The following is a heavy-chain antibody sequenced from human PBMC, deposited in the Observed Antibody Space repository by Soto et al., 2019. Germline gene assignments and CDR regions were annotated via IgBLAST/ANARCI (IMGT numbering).Heavy chain of an antibody. J-gene: IGHJ6*02. CDR1: GGTFSSYA. Sequence: QVQLVQSGAEVKKPGSSVKVSCKASGGTFSSYAISWVRQAPGQGLEWMGGIIPIFGTANYAQKFQGRVTIPADESTSTAYMELSSLRSEDTAVYYCARAMVTRRVYSYYSHGMDVWGQGTTVTVSS. V-gene: IGHV1-69*12. D-gene: IGHD5-18*01. CDR2: IIPIFGTA. CDR3: ARAMVTRRVYSYYSHGMDV.